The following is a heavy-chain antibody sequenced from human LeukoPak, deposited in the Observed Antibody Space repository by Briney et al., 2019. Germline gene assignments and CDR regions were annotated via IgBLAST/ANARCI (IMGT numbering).Heavy chain of an antibody. CDR1: GFTFRDHY. CDR3: ARGRHGYFDY. Sequence: GGSLRLSCAASGFTFRDHYMIWLRQAPGKGLEAISYISHNGETKYYADSVKGRLPISRDNAKSSLYLQMNSLRVEDTAVYYCARGRHGYFDYWGQGTLVTVSS. J-gene: IGHJ4*02. V-gene: IGHV3-11*01. D-gene: IGHD6-13*01. CDR2: ISHNGETK.